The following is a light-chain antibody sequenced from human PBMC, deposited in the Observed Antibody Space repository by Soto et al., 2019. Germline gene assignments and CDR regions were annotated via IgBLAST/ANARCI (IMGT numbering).Light chain of an antibody. Sequence: IQMTQSPSTLSTSVGDRVTITCRASQTIKYWLAWYQQTPGKAPNVLIYKASSLESGVPSRFSGSGSGTEFTLTISSLQLEYFSTDDAQQYNTFPSPFG. CDR3: QQYNTFPSP. CDR2: KAS. CDR1: QTIKYW. V-gene: IGKV1-5*03. J-gene: IGKJ1*01.